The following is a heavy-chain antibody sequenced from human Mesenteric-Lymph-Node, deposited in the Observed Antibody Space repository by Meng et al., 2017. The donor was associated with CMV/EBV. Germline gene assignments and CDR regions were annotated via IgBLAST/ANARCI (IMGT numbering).Heavy chain of an antibody. V-gene: IGHV4-34*01. J-gene: IGHJ1*01. CDR3: ARGPGYCSGGSCYSLYFQH. CDR1: SFSGYY. CDR2: ITHSGRT. D-gene: IGHD2-15*01. Sequence: SFSGYYCSWMRRHPGKELGWSREITHSGRTNDNPSHKSRVTITIDTYKNQFTLKLGSMTVADTAMYDCARGPGYCSGGSCYSLYFQHWGQGTLVTVSS.